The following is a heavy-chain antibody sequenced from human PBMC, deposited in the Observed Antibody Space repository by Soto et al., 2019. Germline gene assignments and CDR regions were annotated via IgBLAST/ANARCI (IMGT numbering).Heavy chain of an antibody. CDR3: ASSTADYVWGSYRWGFYY. CDR1: GGSISSGDYY. D-gene: IGHD3-16*02. V-gene: IGHV4-30-4*01. Sequence: QVQLQESGPGLVKPSQTLSLTCTVSGGSISSGDYYWSWIRQPPGKGLEWIGYIYYSGSTYYNPSLKSRVTISVDTSKNQFSLKLSSVTAADTAVYYCASSTADYVWGSYRWGFYYWGQGTLVTVSS. J-gene: IGHJ4*02. CDR2: IYYSGST.